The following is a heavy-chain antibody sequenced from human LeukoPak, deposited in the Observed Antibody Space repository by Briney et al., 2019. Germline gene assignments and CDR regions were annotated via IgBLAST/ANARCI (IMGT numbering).Heavy chain of an antibody. V-gene: IGHV3-33*01. CDR3: AREGYYGSGSPPSLYFDY. Sequence: PGGSLRLSCAASGFTFSTSGMHWVRQAPGKGLEWVAVIWFDGSNKHYADSVKGRFTISRDNSRSTLYLQMNSLRPEDTAIYYCAREGYYGSGSPPSLYFDYWGQGTLVTVSS. CDR2: IWFDGSNK. J-gene: IGHJ4*02. CDR1: GFTFSTSG. D-gene: IGHD3-10*01.